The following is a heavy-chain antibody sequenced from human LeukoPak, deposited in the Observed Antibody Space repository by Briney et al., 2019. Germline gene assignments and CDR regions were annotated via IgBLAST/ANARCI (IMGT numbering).Heavy chain of an antibody. Sequence: GAPVKVSCKASGYTFTSYDISWVRQAPGQGLEWMGWISAYNGNTNYAQKLQGRITMTTDTSTSTAYMELRSLTSDDTAVYYCARSSRFLEWLPRDYWGQGTLVTVSS. CDR1: GYTFTSYD. J-gene: IGHJ4*02. CDR3: ARSSRFLEWLPRDY. CDR2: ISAYNGNT. V-gene: IGHV1-18*01. D-gene: IGHD3-3*01.